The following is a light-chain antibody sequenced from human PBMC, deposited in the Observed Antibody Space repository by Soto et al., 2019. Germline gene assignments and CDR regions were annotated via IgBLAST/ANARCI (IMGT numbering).Light chain of an antibody. J-gene: IGLJ1*01. CDR3: QSYDSSLSGSYV. V-gene: IGLV1-40*01. CDR1: SSNIGAGYD. Sequence: QSVLTQPPSVSGAPGQRVTISCTGSSSNIGAGYDVHWYQQLPGTAPKLLIYGNSNRPSGVPDRFSGSKSGTSASLAITGLQAEDEADYYSQSYDSSLSGSYVFGTGTKVPVL. CDR2: GNS.